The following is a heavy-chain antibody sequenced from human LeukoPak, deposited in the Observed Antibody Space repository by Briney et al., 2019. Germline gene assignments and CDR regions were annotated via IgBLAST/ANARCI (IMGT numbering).Heavy chain of an antibody. CDR1: GFTFGDYA. V-gene: IGHV3-49*04. J-gene: IGHJ4*02. CDR3: TRDLTNYYDSSGYPYY. CDR2: ISSKAYGGAT. D-gene: IGHD3-22*01. Sequence: PGRSLRLSCTASGFTFGDYAMSWVRQAPGKGLEWVGFISSKAYGGATEYAASVKGRFTISRDDSKSIAYMQMNSLKTEDTAVYYCTRDLTNYYDSSGYPYYWGQGTLVTVSS.